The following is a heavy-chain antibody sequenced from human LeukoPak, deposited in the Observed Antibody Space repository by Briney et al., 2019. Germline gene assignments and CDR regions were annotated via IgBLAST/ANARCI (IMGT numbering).Heavy chain of an antibody. J-gene: IGHJ4*02. V-gene: IGHV3-21*01. CDR1: AFSFSSYE. D-gene: IGHD4-11*01. Sequence: GGSLRLSCAASAFSFSSYEMNWVRQAPGEGLEWVASISIGSSYNFYADSVKGRFTISRDNTKNSLFLQMNSLRAEDTAVYYCARVRDLYRDYWGQGTLVTVSS. CDR2: ISIGSSYN. CDR3: ARVRDLYRDY.